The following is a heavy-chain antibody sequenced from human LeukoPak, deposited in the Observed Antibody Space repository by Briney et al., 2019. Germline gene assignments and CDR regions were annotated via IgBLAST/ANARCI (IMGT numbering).Heavy chain of an antibody. CDR2: IYHSGST. CDR1: GYSLSSGYY. J-gene: IGHJ6*03. D-gene: IGHD4-23*01. V-gene: IGHV4-38-2*02. CDR3: AREGNGGNSNYYYYMDV. Sequence: SETLSLTCTVSGYSLSSGYYWGWIRQPPGKGLEWIGSIYHSGSTYYNPSLKSRVTISVDTSKNQFSLKLSSVTAADTAVFYCAREGNGGNSNYYYYMDVWGKGTTVTVSS.